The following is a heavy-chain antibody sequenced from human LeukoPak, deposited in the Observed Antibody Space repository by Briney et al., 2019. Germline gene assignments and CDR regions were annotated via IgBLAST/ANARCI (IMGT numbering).Heavy chain of an antibody. CDR1: GFTFSSYG. CDR2: IWYDGSNK. V-gene: IGHV3-33*01. J-gene: IGHJ4*02. Sequence: GGSLRLSCAASGFTFSSYGMHWVRQAPGKGLGWVAVIWYDGSNKYYADSVKGRFTISRDNSKNTLYLQMNSLRAEDTAVYYCARGGYYDSSGYLDYWGQGTLVTVSS. CDR3: ARGGYYDSSGYLDY. D-gene: IGHD3-22*01.